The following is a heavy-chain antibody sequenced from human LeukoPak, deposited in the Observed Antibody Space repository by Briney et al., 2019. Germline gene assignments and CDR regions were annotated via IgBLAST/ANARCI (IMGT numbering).Heavy chain of an antibody. CDR3: AKVSYRYFDWLSTGDAFDI. J-gene: IGHJ3*02. D-gene: IGHD3-9*01. V-gene: IGHV3-30*02. Sequence: GGSLRLSCAASGFTFSSYGMHWVRQAPGKGLEWVAFIRYDGSNKYYADSVKGRFTISRDNSKNTLYLQMNSLRAEDTAVYYCAKVSYRYFDWLSTGDAFDIWGQGTMVTVSS. CDR2: IRYDGSNK. CDR1: GFTFSSYG.